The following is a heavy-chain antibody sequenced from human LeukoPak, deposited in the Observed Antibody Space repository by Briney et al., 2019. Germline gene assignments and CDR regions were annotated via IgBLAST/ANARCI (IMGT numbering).Heavy chain of an antibody. CDR1: GFTFSNYA. J-gene: IGHJ4*02. CDR2: ISGSGDST. V-gene: IGHV3-23*01. D-gene: IGHD6-19*01. Sequence: GGSLRLSCEASGFTFSNYAMSWVRQAPGKGLEWVSAISGSGDSTYYADSVKGRFTISRDNSKNTLYLQMNSLTAEDTAVYYCAKDRRDSSGWFRADDYWGQGTLVTVSS. CDR3: AKDRRDSSGWFRADDY.